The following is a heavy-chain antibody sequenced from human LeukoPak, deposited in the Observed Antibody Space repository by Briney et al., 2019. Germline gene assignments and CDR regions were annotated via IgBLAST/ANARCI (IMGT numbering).Heavy chain of an antibody. CDR1: GGSISSYY. V-gene: IGHV4-59*08. CDR3: ARGSIVGATPLDY. J-gene: IGHJ4*02. D-gene: IGHD1-26*01. Sequence: SETLSLTCTVSGGSISSYYWSWIRQPPGKGLEWIGYIYYSGITYYNPSLKSRVTISVDTSKNQFSLKLTSVTAADTAVYYCARGSIVGATPLDYWGQGTLVTVSS. CDR2: IYYSGIT.